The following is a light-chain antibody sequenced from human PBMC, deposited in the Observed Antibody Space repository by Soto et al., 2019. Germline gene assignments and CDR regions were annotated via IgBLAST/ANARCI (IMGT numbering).Light chain of an antibody. J-gene: IGKJ5*01. Sequence: EIVLTQSPGTLSLSPGERATLSCRASQSVSSSYLAWYQQKPGQAPRLLIYGASGRATGIPDSFSGSGSGTDFTLTISSLEPEDFAVYYCQQYGSSPPVTFGQGTRLEIK. CDR1: QSVSSSY. CDR3: QQYGSSPPVT. CDR2: GAS. V-gene: IGKV3-20*01.